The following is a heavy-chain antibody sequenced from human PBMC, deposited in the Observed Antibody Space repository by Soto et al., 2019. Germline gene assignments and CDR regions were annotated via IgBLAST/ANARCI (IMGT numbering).Heavy chain of an antibody. J-gene: IGHJ6*02. V-gene: IGHV4-30-4*01. D-gene: IGHD3-22*01. Sequence: SETLSLTCTVSGGSISSGDYYWSWIRQPPGKGLEWIGYIYYSGSTYYNPSLKSRVTISVDTSKNQFSLKLSSVIAADTAVYYCAREGVYYYDSSGYYGPTLYYYYGMDVWGQGTTVTVSS. CDR1: GGSISSGDYY. CDR3: AREGVYYYDSSGYYGPTLYYYYGMDV. CDR2: IYYSGST.